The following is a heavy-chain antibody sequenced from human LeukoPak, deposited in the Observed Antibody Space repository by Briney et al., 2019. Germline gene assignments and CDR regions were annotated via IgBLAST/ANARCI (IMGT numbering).Heavy chain of an antibody. V-gene: IGHV4-31*03. CDR3: ASGNGYYYRYFDY. D-gene: IGHD3-22*01. CDR2: IYYSGST. Sequence: PSETLSLTCTVSGGFISSGGYYWSWIRQHPGKGLEWIGYIYYSGSTYYNPSLKSRVTISVDTSKYQFSLKLSSVTAADTAVYYCASGNGYYYRYFDYWGQGTLVTVSS. CDR1: GGFISSGGYY. J-gene: IGHJ4*02.